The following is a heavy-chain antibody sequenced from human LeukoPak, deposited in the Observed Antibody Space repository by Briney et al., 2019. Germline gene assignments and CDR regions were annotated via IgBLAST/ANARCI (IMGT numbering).Heavy chain of an antibody. CDR2: IRSSASTI. D-gene: IGHD1-26*01. CDR1: GFTFSSYE. CDR3: AREGASGSYHYVMDV. V-gene: IGHV3-48*03. J-gene: IGHJ6*02. Sequence: GGSLRLSCTASGFTFSSYEMNWVRQAPGKGLEWLSYIRSSASTICYADSVKGRFTISRDNAKNSLYLQMNSLRAEDTAIYYCAREGASGSYHYVMDVWGQGTTVTVSS.